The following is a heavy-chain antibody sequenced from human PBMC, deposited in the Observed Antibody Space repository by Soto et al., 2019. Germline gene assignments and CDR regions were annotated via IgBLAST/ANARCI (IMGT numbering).Heavy chain of an antibody. Sequence: SETLSLTCTVSGGSISSYYWSWIRQPPGKGLEWIGYIYYSGSTNYNPSLKSRVTISVDTSKNQFSLKLSSVTAADTAVYYCARAYGCYADYWGQGALVTFSS. CDR3: ARAYGCYADY. CDR1: GGSISSYY. CDR2: IYYSGST. D-gene: IGHD5-12*01. V-gene: IGHV4-59*01. J-gene: IGHJ4*02.